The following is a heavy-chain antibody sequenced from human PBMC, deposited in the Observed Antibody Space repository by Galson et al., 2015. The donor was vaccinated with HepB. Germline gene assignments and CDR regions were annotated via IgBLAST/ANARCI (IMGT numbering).Heavy chain of an antibody. CDR2: TYYRSKWYN. D-gene: IGHD6-13*01. V-gene: IGHV6-1*01. CDR1: GDSVSSNSAA. CDR3: ARAHGTGAPGYSSSWILGFDP. Sequence: CAISGDSVSSNSAAWNWIRQSPSRGLEWLGRTYYRSKWYNDYAVSVKSRITINPDTSKNQFSLQLNSVTPEDTAVYYCARAHGTGAPGYSSSWILGFDPWGQGTLVTVSS. J-gene: IGHJ5*02.